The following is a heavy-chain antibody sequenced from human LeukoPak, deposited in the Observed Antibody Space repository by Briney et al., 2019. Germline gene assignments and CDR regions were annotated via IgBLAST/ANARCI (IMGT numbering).Heavy chain of an antibody. Sequence: GGSLRLSCAASGFTFDDYGMSCVRQAPGKGLEWVSGVNWNGGSTGYADSVKGRFTISRDNAKNSLYLQMNSLRAEDTALYYCAIDEGGSGSYYNWFDPWGQGTLVTVSS. CDR2: VNWNGGST. J-gene: IGHJ5*02. V-gene: IGHV3-20*04. CDR1: GFTFDDYG. CDR3: AIDEGGSGSYYNWFDP. D-gene: IGHD3-10*01.